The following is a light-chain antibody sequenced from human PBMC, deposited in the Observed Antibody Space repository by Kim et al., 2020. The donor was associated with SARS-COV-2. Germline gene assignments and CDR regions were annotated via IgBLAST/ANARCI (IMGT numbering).Light chain of an antibody. CDR3: QTWGTGITV. V-gene: IGLV4-69*01. Sequence: ASVKHTCTLSSGDSNYAIAWHQQEPEEGPRYLMKFNSDGSHNKGDGIPDRFSGSSSGAERYLTISSLQSEDEADYYCQTWGTGITVFGGGTQLTVL. CDR2: FNSDGSH. CDR1: SGDSNYA. J-gene: IGLJ2*01.